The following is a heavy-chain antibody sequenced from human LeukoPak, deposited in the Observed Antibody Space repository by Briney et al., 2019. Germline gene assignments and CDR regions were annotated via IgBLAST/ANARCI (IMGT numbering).Heavy chain of an antibody. D-gene: IGHD2-8*01. CDR1: GYTFTSYY. CDR3: ASSKYCTNGVCYPGDY. CDR2: INPNSGGT. Sequence: AASVKVSCKASGYTFTSYYMHWVRQAPGQGLEWMGWINPNSGGTNYAQRFQGRVTMTRDTSISTAYMELSRLRSDDTAVYYCASSKYCTNGVCYPGDYWGQGTLVTVSS. J-gene: IGHJ4*02. V-gene: IGHV1-2*02.